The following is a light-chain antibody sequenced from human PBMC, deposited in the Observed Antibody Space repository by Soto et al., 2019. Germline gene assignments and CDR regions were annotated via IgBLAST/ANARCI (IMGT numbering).Light chain of an antibody. CDR1: SRDVGGYNF. CDR3: SSYTITTALV. V-gene: IGLV2-14*01. CDR2: EVS. Sequence: QSVLTQPASVSGSPGQSITISCTGSSRDVGGYNFVSWYQRHPGKAPKLIISEVSNRPSGVSNRFSGSKSGNTASLTISGLQTEDEAEYYCSSYTITTALVFGSGTKVTVL. J-gene: IGLJ1*01.